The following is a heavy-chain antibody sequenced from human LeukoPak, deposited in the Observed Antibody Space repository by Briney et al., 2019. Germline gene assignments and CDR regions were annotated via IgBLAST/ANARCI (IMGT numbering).Heavy chain of an antibody. D-gene: IGHD6-6*01. CDR2: ISYDGSNK. J-gene: IGHJ6*02. CDR1: GFTFSSYA. V-gene: IGHV3-30-3*02. Sequence: GGSLRLSCAASGFTFSSYAMHWVRQAPGKGLEWVAVISYDGSNKYYADSVKGRFTISRDNSKNTLYLQMNSLRAEDTAVYYCAKSTGYSSSSGYYAMDVWGQGTTVTVSS. CDR3: AKSTGYSSSSGYYAMDV.